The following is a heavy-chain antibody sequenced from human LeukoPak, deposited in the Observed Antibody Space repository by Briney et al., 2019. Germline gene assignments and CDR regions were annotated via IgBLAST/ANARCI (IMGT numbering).Heavy chain of an antibody. CDR3: ARGIAVAPQALLIWYFDL. J-gene: IGHJ2*01. D-gene: IGHD6-19*01. CDR2: IYYSGST. Sequence: SETLSLTCTVSGGSISSYYWSWIRQPPGKGLEWIGYIYYSGSTNYNPSLKSRDTISVDTSKNQFSLKLSSVTAADTAVYYCARGIAVAPQALLIWYFDLWGRGTLVTVSS. V-gene: IGHV4-59*01. CDR1: GGSISSYY.